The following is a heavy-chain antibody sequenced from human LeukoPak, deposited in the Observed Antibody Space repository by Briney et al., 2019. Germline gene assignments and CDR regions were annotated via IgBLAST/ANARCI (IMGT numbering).Heavy chain of an antibody. Sequence: GGSLRLSCAASGFTFSSYWMSWVRQAPGKGLEWVANIKQDGSEKYYVDSVKGRFTISRDNAKNSLYLQMNSLRAEDTAVYYCARDSGYDGGDWFDPWGQGTLVTVSS. D-gene: IGHD5-12*01. CDR2: IKQDGSEK. CDR1: GFTFSSYW. J-gene: IGHJ5*02. CDR3: ARDSGYDGGDWFDP. V-gene: IGHV3-7*01.